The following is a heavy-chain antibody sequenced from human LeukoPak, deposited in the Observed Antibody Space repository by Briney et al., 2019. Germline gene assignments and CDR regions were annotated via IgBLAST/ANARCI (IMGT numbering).Heavy chain of an antibody. V-gene: IGHV1-69*04. J-gene: IGHJ6*02. CDR1: GGTFSSYA. Sequence: SVKLSCKASGGTFSSYAISWVRQAPGQGLEWMGRIIPIFGIANYAQKFQGRVTITADKSTSTAYMELSSLRSEDRAVYYCAGGGLDCSGGSCFYGMDVWGQGTTVTVSS. CDR2: IIPIFGIA. D-gene: IGHD2-15*01. CDR3: AGGGLDCSGGSCFYGMDV.